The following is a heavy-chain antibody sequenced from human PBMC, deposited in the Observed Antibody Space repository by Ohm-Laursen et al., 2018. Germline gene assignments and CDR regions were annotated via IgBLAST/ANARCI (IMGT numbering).Heavy chain of an antibody. D-gene: IGHD3-3*01. V-gene: IGHV3-30*18. CDR2: ILYDGSNK. CDR3: AKGYYYNFWSIYFDY. CDR1: GFTFSSYG. J-gene: IGHJ4*02. Sequence: SLRLSCAASGFTFSSYGMHWVRQAPGKGLEWVAVILYDGSNKYYADSLKGRFTISRDNSKNTLYLQMNSLRAEDTAVYYCAKGYYYNFWSIYFDYWGQGTLVTVSS.